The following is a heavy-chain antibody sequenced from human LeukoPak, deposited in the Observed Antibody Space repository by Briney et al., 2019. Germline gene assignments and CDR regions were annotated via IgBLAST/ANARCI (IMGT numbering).Heavy chain of an antibody. CDR3: ARDRDGYNSYPVY. Sequence: SETLSLTCTVSGGSISSSVYYWGWIRQPPGKGLEWIGSIYYSGSTYYNPSLKSRVTISVDTSKNQFSLKLSSVTAADTAVYYCARDRDGYNSYPVYWGQGTLVTVSS. CDR1: GGSISSSVYY. D-gene: IGHD5-24*01. J-gene: IGHJ4*02. CDR2: IYYSGST. V-gene: IGHV4-39*07.